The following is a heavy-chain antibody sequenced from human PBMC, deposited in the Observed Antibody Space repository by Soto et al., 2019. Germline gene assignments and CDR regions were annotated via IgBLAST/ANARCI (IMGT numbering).Heavy chain of an antibody. V-gene: IGHV1-8*01. D-gene: IGHD6-13*01. Sequence: GASVKVSCKASGYTFTSYDINWVRQATGQGLEWMGWMNPNSGNTGYAQKFQGRVTMTRNTSISTAYMELSSLRSEDTAVYYCARGPIYSSSWYKVWGWFDPWGQGTLVTVSS. CDR2: MNPNSGNT. CDR3: ARGPIYSSSWYKVWGWFDP. CDR1: GYTFTSYD. J-gene: IGHJ5*02.